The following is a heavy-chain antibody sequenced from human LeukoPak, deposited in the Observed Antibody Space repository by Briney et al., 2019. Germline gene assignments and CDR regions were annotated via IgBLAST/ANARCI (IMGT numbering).Heavy chain of an antibody. J-gene: IGHJ3*02. Sequence: TSETLSLTCSVSGGSISSGSYYWSWIRQPAGKGLEWIGRIYTSGSTNYNPSLKSRVTISVDTAKNQFSLKLSSVTAADKAVYYCARPEGRNDAFDIWGQGTMVTVSS. CDR3: ARPEGRNDAFDI. CDR1: GGSISSGSYY. V-gene: IGHV4-61*02. CDR2: IYTSGST.